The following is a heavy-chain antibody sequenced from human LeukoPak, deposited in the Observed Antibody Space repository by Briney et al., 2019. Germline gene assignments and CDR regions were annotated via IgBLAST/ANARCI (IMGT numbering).Heavy chain of an antibody. CDR1: GYTFTGYY. J-gene: IGHJ4*02. V-gene: IGHV1-2*02. CDR3: ARATAKDIVVVVAATRLDY. Sequence: GASVKVSCKASGYTFTGYYMHWVRQAPGQGLAWMGWINPNSGGTNYAQKFQGRVTMTRDTSISTDYMELSRLRSDDTAVYYCARATAKDIVVVVAATRLDYWGQGTLVTVSP. CDR2: INPNSGGT. D-gene: IGHD2-15*01.